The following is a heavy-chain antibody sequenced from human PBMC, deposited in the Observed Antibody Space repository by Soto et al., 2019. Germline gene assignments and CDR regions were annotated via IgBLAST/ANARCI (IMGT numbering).Heavy chain of an antibody. CDR3: ARGLTYYYDSSGYYYDYYYYGMDV. Sequence: ASVKVSCKXSGYTFTSYGISWVRQAPGQGLEWMGWISAYNGNTNYAQKLQGRVTMTTDTSTSTAYMELRSLRSDDTAVYYCARGLTYYYDSSGYYYDYYYYGMDVWGQGTTVTVSS. CDR1: GYTFTSYG. V-gene: IGHV1-18*01. J-gene: IGHJ6*02. CDR2: ISAYNGNT. D-gene: IGHD3-22*01.